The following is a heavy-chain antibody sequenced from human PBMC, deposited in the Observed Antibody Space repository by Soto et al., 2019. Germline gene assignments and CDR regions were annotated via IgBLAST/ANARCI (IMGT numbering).Heavy chain of an antibody. D-gene: IGHD3-3*01. Sequence: GGSLRLSCAASGFIFSDYWMAWVRQAPGKGLEWVANIKEDGSRKYYMESAKGRITISRDNAKNSLFLQMNSLRVEDTAVYYCARGLAPQTYYDFWSGYYYYYGMDVWGQGTTVTVSS. CDR2: IKEDGSRK. CDR1: GFIFSDYW. CDR3: ARGLAPQTYYDFWSGYYYYYGMDV. J-gene: IGHJ6*02. V-gene: IGHV3-7*01.